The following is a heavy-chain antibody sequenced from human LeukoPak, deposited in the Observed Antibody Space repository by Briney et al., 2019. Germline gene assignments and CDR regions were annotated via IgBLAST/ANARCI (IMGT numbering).Heavy chain of an antibody. CDR3: AKDTSGYYRPFDY. Sequence: GGSLRLSCAASGFTFSDYYMSWIRQAPGKGLEWVSYTSSSSSYTRYADSVKGRFTISRDNSKNSLYLQMNSLRAEDTAVYYCAKDTSGYYRPFDYWGQGTLVTVSS. J-gene: IGHJ4*02. D-gene: IGHD3-22*01. CDR1: GFTFSDYY. CDR2: TSSSSSYT. V-gene: IGHV3-11*05.